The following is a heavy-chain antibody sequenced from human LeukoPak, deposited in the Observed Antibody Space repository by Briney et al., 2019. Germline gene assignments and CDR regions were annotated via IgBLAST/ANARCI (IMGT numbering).Heavy chain of an antibody. D-gene: IGHD3-22*01. Sequence: GGSLRLSCAASGFIFSYYSMNWVRQAPGKGLEWVSSINSNSNYMSYADSVKGRFTISRDNAKNSLYLQMNSLRDEDTVVYYCARDYYKNFDYWGQGTLVTVSS. V-gene: IGHV3-21*01. CDR1: GFIFSYYS. CDR2: INSNSNYM. J-gene: IGHJ4*02. CDR3: ARDYYKNFDY.